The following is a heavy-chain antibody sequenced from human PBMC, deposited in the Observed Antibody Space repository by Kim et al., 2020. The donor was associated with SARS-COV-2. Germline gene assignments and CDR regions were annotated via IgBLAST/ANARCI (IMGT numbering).Heavy chain of an antibody. J-gene: IGHJ4*02. Sequence: SETLSLTCAVYGGSFSGYYWSWIRQPPGKGLEWIGEINHSGSTNYNPSLKSRVTISVDTSKNQFSLKLSSVTAADTAVYYCASAPPGGVRGDRNRDYWGQGTLVTVSS. D-gene: IGHD3-10*01. CDR2: INHSGST. V-gene: IGHV4-34*01. CDR3: ASAPPGGVRGDRNRDY. CDR1: GGSFSGYY.